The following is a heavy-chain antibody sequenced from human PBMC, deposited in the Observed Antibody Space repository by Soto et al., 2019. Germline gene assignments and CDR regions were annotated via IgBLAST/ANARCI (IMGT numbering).Heavy chain of an antibody. J-gene: IGHJ3*02. CDR3: AKDRGRRDRGAFDI. CDR2: ISYDGSNK. CDR1: VFTFSSYG. V-gene: IGHV3-30*18. Sequence: GWSLRLSCSASVFTFSSYGMHWLRQAPGKGLEWVAVISYDGSNKYYADSVKGRFTISRDNSKNTLYLQMNSLRAEDTAVYYCAKDRGRRDRGAFDIWGQGTMVTVS. D-gene: IGHD3-16*01.